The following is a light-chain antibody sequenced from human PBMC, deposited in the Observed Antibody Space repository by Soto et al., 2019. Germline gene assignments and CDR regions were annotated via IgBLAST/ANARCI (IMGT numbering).Light chain of an antibody. CDR1: QSVSSN. J-gene: IGKJ2*01. V-gene: IGKV3-15*01. CDR2: GAS. Sequence: EIVMTQSPATLSVSPGEGATVSCRASQSVSSNLAWYQQKPGQAPRLLIYGASTRATGVPVRFSGSGSGTEFTLTLSSLQSEDVAVYYCQQYFNWPYTFGQGTKLEI. CDR3: QQYFNWPYT.